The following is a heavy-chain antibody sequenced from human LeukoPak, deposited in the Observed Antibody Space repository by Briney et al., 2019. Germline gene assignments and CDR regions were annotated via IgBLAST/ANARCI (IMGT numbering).Heavy chain of an antibody. J-gene: IGHJ4*02. D-gene: IGHD3-22*01. Sequence: QAGGSLRLSCAASGFTFDDYARHWVRQAPGKGLEWVSGISWNSGSIGYADSVKGRFTISRDNAKNSLYLQMNSLRAEDTALYYCAKANYYDSSGHIDYWGQGTLVTVSS. CDR1: GFTFDDYA. CDR3: AKANYYDSSGHIDY. CDR2: ISWNSGSI. V-gene: IGHV3-9*01.